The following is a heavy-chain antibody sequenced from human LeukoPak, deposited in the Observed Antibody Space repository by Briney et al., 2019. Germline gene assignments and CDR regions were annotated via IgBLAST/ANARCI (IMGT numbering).Heavy chain of an antibody. J-gene: IGHJ5*02. CDR2: IIPILGIA. CDR3: VRGATGRTNLCDP. D-gene: IGHD3-10*01. CDR1: GVTLTSDA. V-gene: IGHV1-69*04. Sequence: SVKLSCTASGVTLTSDAISWVRQAPGQGHEWVGRIIPILGIANYAQKFQGRVTITADKSTSTAYMELRSLRSDDTAVYFCVRGATGRTNLCDPWGQGTLVTVSS.